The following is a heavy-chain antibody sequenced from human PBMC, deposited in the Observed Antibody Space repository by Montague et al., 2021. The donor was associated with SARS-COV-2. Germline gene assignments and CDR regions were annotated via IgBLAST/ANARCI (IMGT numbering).Heavy chain of an antibody. V-gene: IGHV3-7*01. Sequence: SLRLSCAASGFTLTNYYMSWVRQAPGEGLEWVANIRQDGEERNYVASVRGRFTISGDNARNSLYLRMNSLRGDDTAVYYCARGSPGIGMDVWGQGTTVTVSS. J-gene: IGHJ6*02. CDR1: GFTLTNYY. CDR2: IRQDGEER. CDR3: ARGSPGIGMDV. D-gene: IGHD1-26*01.